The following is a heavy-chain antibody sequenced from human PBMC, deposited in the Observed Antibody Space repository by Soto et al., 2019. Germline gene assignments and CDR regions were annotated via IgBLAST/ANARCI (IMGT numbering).Heavy chain of an antibody. D-gene: IGHD2-15*01. CDR2: INPSGGST. CDR3: AHLLTNGGGTSFAFDI. V-gene: IGHV1-46*01. CDR1: GYTFTSYY. J-gene: IGHJ3*02. Sequence: ASVKVSCKASGYTFTSYYMHWVRQAPGQGLEWMGIINPSGGSTSYAQKFQGRVTMTRDTSTSTVYMELSSLRSEDTAVYYCAHLLTNGGGTSFAFDIWGQGTMVTVSS.